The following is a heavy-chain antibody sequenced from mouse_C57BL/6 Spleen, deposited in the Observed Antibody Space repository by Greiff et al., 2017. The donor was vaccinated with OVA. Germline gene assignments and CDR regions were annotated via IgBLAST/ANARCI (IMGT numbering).Heavy chain of an antibody. CDR2: INPNNGGT. CDR1: GYTFTDYN. J-gene: IGHJ4*01. V-gene: IGHV1-18*01. CDR3: ERTRTRYYAMDY. Sequence: VQLQQSGPELVKPGASVKIPCKASGYTFTDYNMDWVKQSHGKSLEWIGDINPNNGGTIYNQKFKGKATLTVDKSSSTAYMELRSLTSEDTAVYYCERTRTRYYAMDYWGQGTSVTVSS.